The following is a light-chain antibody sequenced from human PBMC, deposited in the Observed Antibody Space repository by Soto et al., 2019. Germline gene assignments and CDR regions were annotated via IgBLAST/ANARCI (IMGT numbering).Light chain of an antibody. J-gene: IGLJ3*02. CDR1: SSDVGGYDY. CDR2: DVT. Sequence: QSALTQPRSVSGSPGQSVTISCTGTSSDVGGYDYVSWYQHHPGKAPKLMIYDVTKRPSGISTRFSGSKSGSTASLTISGLQSEDEADYYCSSYTTSNTWVFGGRTKLTVL. CDR3: SSYTTSNTWV. V-gene: IGLV2-11*01.